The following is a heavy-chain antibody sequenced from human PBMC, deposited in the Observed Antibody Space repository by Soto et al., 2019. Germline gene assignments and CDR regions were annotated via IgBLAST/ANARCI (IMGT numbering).Heavy chain of an antibody. Sequence: SETLSLTCTVSGGSISSGDYYWSWIRQPPGKGLEWIGYIYYSGSTYYNPSLKSRVTISVDTSKNQFSLKLGSVTAADTAVYYCARAPPSYCSGGSCYEVDAFDIWGQGTMVTVSS. V-gene: IGHV4-30-4*01. CDR3: ARAPPSYCSGGSCYEVDAFDI. CDR2: IYYSGST. J-gene: IGHJ3*02. CDR1: GGSISSGDYY. D-gene: IGHD2-15*01.